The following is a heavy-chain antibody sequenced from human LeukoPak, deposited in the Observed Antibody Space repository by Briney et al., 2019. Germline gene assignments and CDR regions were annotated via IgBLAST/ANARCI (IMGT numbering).Heavy chain of an antibody. CDR2: INHSGST. J-gene: IGHJ4*02. CDR3: ARGLRYDFWSGYRAYYFDY. CDR1: GGSFSGYY. Sequence: PSETLSLTCAVYGGSFSGYYWSWIRQPPGKGLEWIGEINHSGSTNYNPSLKSRVTISVDTSKNQFSLKLSSVTAADTAVYYCARGLRYDFWSGYRAYYFDYWGQGTLVTVSS. V-gene: IGHV4-34*01. D-gene: IGHD3-3*01.